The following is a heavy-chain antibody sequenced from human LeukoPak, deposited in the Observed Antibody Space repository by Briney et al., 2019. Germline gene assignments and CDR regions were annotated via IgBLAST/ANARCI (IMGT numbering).Heavy chain of an antibody. V-gene: IGHV1-2*02. D-gene: IGHD4-11*01. CDR1: GYTFTGYY. CDR3: AGGGFYSNYRWVELHFDY. J-gene: IGHJ4*02. Sequence: ASVKVSCKASGYTFTGYYMHYVRQAPGQGLEWMGWINPNSGGTHYAQKFQGRVTMTRDTSVNTIYMELSGLRSDDTAVYYCAGGGFYSNYRWVELHFDYWGQGTLVTVSS. CDR2: INPNSGGT.